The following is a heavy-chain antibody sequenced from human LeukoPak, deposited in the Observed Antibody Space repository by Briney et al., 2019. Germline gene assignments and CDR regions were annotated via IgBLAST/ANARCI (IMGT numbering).Heavy chain of an antibody. CDR3: VRALMGTSDH. J-gene: IGHJ4*02. CDR1: GFTFGNHG. CDR2: VWYDGTNK. V-gene: IGHV3-33*03. D-gene: IGHD7-27*01. Sequence: GGSLRLSCAASGFTFGNHGMHWVRQAPGKGLEWVTLVWYDGTNKKYADSVKGRFTISRDNSKNTLYLQMNSLRAEDTAVYYCVRALMGTSDHWGQGSLVTVSS.